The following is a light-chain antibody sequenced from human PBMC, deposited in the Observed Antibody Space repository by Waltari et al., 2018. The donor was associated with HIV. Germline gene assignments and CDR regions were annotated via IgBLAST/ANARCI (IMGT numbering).Light chain of an antibody. J-gene: IGLJ3*02. V-gene: IGLV2-11*01. Sequence: QSALTQPRSVSGSPGQSVTISCTGTRSGVGGYDSVSWYLQHPGKVPKLIIYEVIKRPSGVPDRCSGSKSGNTASLTISGLQTEDEADYFCCSYAGTYTYVLFGGGTKLTVL. CDR2: EVI. CDR3: CSYAGTYTYVL. CDR1: RSGVGGYDS.